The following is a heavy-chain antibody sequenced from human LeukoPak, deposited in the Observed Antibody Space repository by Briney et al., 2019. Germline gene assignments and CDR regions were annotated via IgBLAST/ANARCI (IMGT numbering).Heavy chain of an antibody. CDR2: IKQDGSEK. J-gene: IGHJ4*02. CDR1: GFTFSSYW. Sequence: GGSLRLSCAASGFTFSSYWMSWVRQAPGKGLEWVANIKQDGSEKYYVDSVKGRFTISRDNAKNSLYLQMNSLRAEDTAVYYCAREHDFGIAADPFFDYWGQGTLVTVSS. CDR3: AREHDFGIAADPFFDY. V-gene: IGHV3-7*01. D-gene: IGHD6-13*01.